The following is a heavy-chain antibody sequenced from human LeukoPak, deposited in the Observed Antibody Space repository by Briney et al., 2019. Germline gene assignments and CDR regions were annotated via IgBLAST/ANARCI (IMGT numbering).Heavy chain of an antibody. CDR1: GGIFSSYA. J-gene: IGHJ4*02. CDR3: ARDSDPYYYGSGSYYCSVAY. V-gene: IGHV1-69*05. CDR2: IIPIFGTA. Sequence: SVKVSCKASGGIFSSYAISWVRQAPGQGLEWMGRIIPIFGTANYAQKFQGRVTITTDESTSTAYMELSSLRSEDTAVYYCARDSDPYYYGSGSYYCSVAYWGQGTLVTVSS. D-gene: IGHD3-10*01.